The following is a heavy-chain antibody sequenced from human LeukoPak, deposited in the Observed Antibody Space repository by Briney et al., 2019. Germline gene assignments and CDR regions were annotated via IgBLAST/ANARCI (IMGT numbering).Heavy chain of an antibody. D-gene: IGHD3-10*01. CDR3: ARSITMVRGVIYFDY. V-gene: IGHV4-4*07. Sequence: SETLSLTCTVSGGSISSYYWSWIRQPAGKGLEWIGRIYTSGSTNYNPSLKSRVTMSVDTSKTQFSLKLSSVTAADTAVYYCARSITMVRGVIYFDYWGQGTLVTVSS. J-gene: IGHJ4*02. CDR1: GGSISSYY. CDR2: IYTSGST.